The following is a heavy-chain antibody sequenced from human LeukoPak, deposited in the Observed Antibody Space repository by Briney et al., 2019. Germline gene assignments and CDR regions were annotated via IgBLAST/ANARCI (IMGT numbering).Heavy chain of an antibody. CDR3: ASFTGYSSSCFDP. CDR2: ITTSDGNT. V-gene: IGHV3-23*01. CDR1: GFTFSSYT. Sequence: GGSLRLSCAASGFTFSSYTMSWVRQAPGKGLEWVSTITTSDGNTYYADSVKGRFTVSRDNSKNTLFLQMNSLRAEDTAVYYCASFTGYSSSCFDPWGQGTLVTVSS. D-gene: IGHD6-13*01. J-gene: IGHJ5*02.